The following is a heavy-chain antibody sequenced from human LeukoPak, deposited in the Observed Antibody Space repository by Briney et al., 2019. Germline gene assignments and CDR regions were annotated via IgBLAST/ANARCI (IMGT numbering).Heavy chain of an antibody. J-gene: IGHJ6*03. CDR1: GFTVSSNY. CDR3: ARVVDYYYYMDV. CDR2: IYSGGST. Sequence: GGSLRLSCAASGFTVSSNYMSWVRQAPGKGLEWVSVIYSGGSTYYADSVKGRFTISRDNSKNTLYLQMNSLRAEDTAVYYCARVVDYYYYMDVWGKGTTVTVSS. V-gene: IGHV3-53*01.